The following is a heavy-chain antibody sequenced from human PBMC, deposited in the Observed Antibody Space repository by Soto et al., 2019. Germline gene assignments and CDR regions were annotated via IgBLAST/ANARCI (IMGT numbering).Heavy chain of an antibody. V-gene: IGHV3-23*01. D-gene: IGHD3-22*01. J-gene: IGHJ4*02. CDR3: AKSPGMYYYDSSGYYHYDY. CDR2: ISGSGVST. Sequence: EVQLLESGGGLAQPGGSLRLSCSTSGFTFRSDARSWVRQAPGKGLEWVTAISGSGVSTYYADSVKGRFTISRDNSKNTLYLQMNSLRAEDTAVYYGAKSPGMYYYDSSGYYHYDYWGQGTLVTVSS. CDR1: GFTFRSDA.